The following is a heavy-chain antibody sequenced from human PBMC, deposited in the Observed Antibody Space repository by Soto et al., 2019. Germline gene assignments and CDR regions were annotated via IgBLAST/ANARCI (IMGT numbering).Heavy chain of an antibody. CDR1: GGTFSSYA. J-gene: IGHJ6*02. CDR2: IIPIFGTA. D-gene: IGHD6-19*01. V-gene: IGHV1-69*01. Sequence: QVQLVQSGAEVKKPGSSVKVSCKASGGTFSSYAISWVRQAPGQGLEWMGGIIPIFGTANDAQKFQGRVTITADESTSTAYMELSSLRSEDTAVYYCARTVRLGIAVAGTPVNYYYGMDVWGQGTTVTVSS. CDR3: ARTVRLGIAVAGTPVNYYYGMDV.